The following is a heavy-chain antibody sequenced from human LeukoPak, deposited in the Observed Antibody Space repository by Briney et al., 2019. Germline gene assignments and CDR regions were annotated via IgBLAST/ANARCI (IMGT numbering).Heavy chain of an antibody. Sequence: GGSLRLSCAASGFTVSSNYMSGVRQAPGKGVEWVSVIYSGGSTYYADSVKGRFTISRDNSKNTLYLQMNSLRAEDTAVYYCAREDSKTGDYYDSSLNYYYGMDVWGQGTTVTVSS. J-gene: IGHJ6*02. V-gene: IGHV3-66*01. CDR2: IYSGGST. CDR1: GFTVSSNY. D-gene: IGHD3-22*01. CDR3: AREDSKTGDYYDSSLNYYYGMDV.